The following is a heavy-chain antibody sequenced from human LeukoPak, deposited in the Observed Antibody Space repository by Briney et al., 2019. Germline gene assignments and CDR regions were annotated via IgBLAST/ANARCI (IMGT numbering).Heavy chain of an antibody. V-gene: IGHV4-4*07. Sequence: SETLSLTCTVSGGSISSYYWSWIRQPAGKGLEWIGHIYTSGSTNYNPSLKSRVTMSVDTSKNQFSLKLSSVTAADTAAYYCARDRDDFWSGSLFDYWGQGTLVTVSS. J-gene: IGHJ4*02. CDR3: ARDRDDFWSGSLFDY. CDR1: GGSISSYY. CDR2: IYTSGST. D-gene: IGHD3-3*01.